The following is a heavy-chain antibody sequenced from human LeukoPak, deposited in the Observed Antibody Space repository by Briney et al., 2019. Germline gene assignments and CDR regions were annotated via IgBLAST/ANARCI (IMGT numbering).Heavy chain of an antibody. D-gene: IGHD5-18*01. CDR1: GNTCNNYA. J-gene: IGHJ6*03. V-gene: IGHV1-69*01. CDR3: GRVTATGKYYYYYYMDV. Sequence: SVKVSCKASGNTCNNYAISWVRQAPGQGLEWMGGIIPMFGTGNYAQKFQGRVTITADESTSTAYMELSSLRSEDTAVYYCGRVTATGKYYYYYYMDVWGKGTTVTVSS. CDR2: IIPMFGTG.